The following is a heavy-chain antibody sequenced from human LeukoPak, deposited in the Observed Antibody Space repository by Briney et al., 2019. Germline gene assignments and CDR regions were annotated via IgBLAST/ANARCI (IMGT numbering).Heavy chain of an antibody. CDR1: GFTFSKYA. D-gene: IGHD5-18*01. Sequence: GGSLRLSCAASGFTFSKYAMSWVRQAPGKGLEWVSTVNDRGTGTYYADSVKGRFTISRDNSKSTLSLQMISLRAEDTALYYCAKGLKTAVGPYMGYHYYMDVWGKGTTVTVSS. CDR2: VNDRGTGT. CDR3: AKGLKTAVGPYMGYHYYMDV. J-gene: IGHJ6*03. V-gene: IGHV3-23*01.